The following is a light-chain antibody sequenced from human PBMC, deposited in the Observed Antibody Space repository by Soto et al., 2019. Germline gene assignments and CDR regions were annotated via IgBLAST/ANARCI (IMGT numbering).Light chain of an antibody. CDR1: QSISNY. V-gene: IGKV1-39*01. CDR3: QQSYSTPRT. J-gene: IGKJ2*01. Sequence: DIQMNQSPSSLSASIGDRVTITCRAGQSISNYLNWYQQKPGKAPKLLIYAASSLQSGVPSRFSGSGSGTDLTLTISSLQPEDFATYYCQQSYSTPRTFGQGTKLEIK. CDR2: AAS.